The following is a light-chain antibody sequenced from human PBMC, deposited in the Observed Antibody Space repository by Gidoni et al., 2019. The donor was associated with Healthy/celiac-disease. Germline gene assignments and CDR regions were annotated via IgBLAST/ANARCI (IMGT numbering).Light chain of an antibody. V-gene: IGKV1-39*01. Sequence: IHMPQSPSSLSASVGDRVTITCRASQSISSYLNWYQHKPGKAPKLLIYAASRLQSGVPSRFSGSGSGTDFTLTISSLQPEDFATYYCQQSYSTPLYTFXQXTKLXIK. CDR1: QSISSY. J-gene: IGKJ2*01. CDR2: AAS. CDR3: QQSYSTPLYT.